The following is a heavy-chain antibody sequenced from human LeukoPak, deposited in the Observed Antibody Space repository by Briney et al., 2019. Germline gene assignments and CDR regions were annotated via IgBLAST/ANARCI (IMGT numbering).Heavy chain of an antibody. CDR2: ISYDGSNK. CDR3: ARGRASGYCSTISCSNNYFDP. J-gene: IGHJ5*02. D-gene: IGHD2-2*01. V-gene: IGHV3-30-3*01. Sequence: GGSLRLSCPASGFTFSSYAMHWVRQAPGKGLEWVAVISYDGSNKYYADSVKGRFTISRDNSKNTLYLQMNSLTSEDTSIYYCARGRASGYCSTISCSNNYFDPWGQGTLVTVPS. CDR1: GFTFSSYA.